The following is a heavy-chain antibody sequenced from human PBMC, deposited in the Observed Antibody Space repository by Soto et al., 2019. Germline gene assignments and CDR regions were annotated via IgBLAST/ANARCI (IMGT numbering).Heavy chain of an antibody. V-gene: IGHV4-34*01. D-gene: IGHD2-21*01. J-gene: IGHJ5*02. CDR2: ISHSGST. Sequence: SETLYLTCAVYGGSLSGYYWSWIRQPHGKGLEWIGEISHSGSTNYNPTLKSRVTISIDMSKNQFSLKVSSVTAADTAVYFCASGERLDVFFRKSWFDPWGQGTLVTVSS. CDR3: ASGERLDVFFRKSWFDP. CDR1: GGSLSGYY.